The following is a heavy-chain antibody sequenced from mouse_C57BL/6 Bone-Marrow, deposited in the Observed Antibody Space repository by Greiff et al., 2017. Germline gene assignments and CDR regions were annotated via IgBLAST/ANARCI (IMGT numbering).Heavy chain of an antibody. CDR2: IDPSDSYT. J-gene: IGHJ4*01. D-gene: IGHD2-4*01. CDR3: ARGGIYYDRMDY. Sequence: QVQLQQPGAELVRPGTSVKLSCKASGYTFTSYWMHWVKQRPGQGLEWIGVIDPSDSYTNYNQKFKGKATLTVDTSSSTAYMQLSSLTSEDSAVXYCARGGIYYDRMDYWGQGTSVTVSA. CDR1: GYTFTSYW. V-gene: IGHV1-59*01.